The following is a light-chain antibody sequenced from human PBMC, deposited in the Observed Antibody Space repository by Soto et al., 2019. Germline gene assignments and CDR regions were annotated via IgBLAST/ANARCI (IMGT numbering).Light chain of an antibody. CDR2: EVS. CDR3: SSYAGGNNLL. CDR1: SSDVGGYNY. V-gene: IGLV2-8*01. Sequence: QSALTQPPSASGSPGQSVTISCTGTSSDVGGYNYVSWYQQHPGKAPKLMIYEVSKRPSGVPDRFSGSKSGNTASLTVSGLQGEDEADYYCSSYAGGNNLLFGGGTKLTVL. J-gene: IGLJ2*01.